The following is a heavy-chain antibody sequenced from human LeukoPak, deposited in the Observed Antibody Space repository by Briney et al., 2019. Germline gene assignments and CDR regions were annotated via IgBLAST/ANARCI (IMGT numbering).Heavy chain of an antibody. CDR3: ARGFGSGTSPIDL. CDR2: IYATDLT. V-gene: IGHV4-4*07. CDR1: GRSIRSVY. Sequence: SSETLSLTYTVSGRSIRSVYWNWIRQSAGKGLEWIGRIYATDLTNYNPSLKSRVTLSVDMSKNELSLTLKSVTAADTAVYYCARGFGSGTSPIDLWGQGALVTVSS. D-gene: IGHD3-10*01. J-gene: IGHJ5*02.